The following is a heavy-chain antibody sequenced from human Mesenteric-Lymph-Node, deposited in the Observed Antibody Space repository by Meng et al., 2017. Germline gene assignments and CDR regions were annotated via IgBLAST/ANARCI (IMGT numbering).Heavy chain of an antibody. V-gene: IGHV4-31*03. CDR2: IYYSGIT. J-gene: IGHJ4*02. Sequence: QVQLQESRPGLVKTSQTLSLTCPFSGGSIRSGGYYWRWIRQHPGKGLEWSGNIYYSGITYYNPSLKSRVTISVDTSKNQFSLKLSSVTAADTAVYYCARSGSGSYYFDYWGQGTLVTVSS. CDR3: ARSGSGSYYFDY. D-gene: IGHD1-26*01. CDR1: GGSIRSGGYY.